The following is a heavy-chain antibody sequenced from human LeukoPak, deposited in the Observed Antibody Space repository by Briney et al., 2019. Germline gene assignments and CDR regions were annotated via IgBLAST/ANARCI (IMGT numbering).Heavy chain of an antibody. J-gene: IGHJ6*03. V-gene: IGHV3-7*01. CDR1: GFTFSSYA. D-gene: IGHD6-13*01. CDR2: IKQDGSEK. CDR3: ARVKQQLVRLLGRDTTYYYYYYMDV. Sequence: GGSLRLSCAASGFTFSSYAMNWVRQAPGKGLEWVANIKQDGSEKHYVDSVKGRFTISRDNAKNSLFLQMNSLRAEDTAVYFCARVKQQLVRLLGRDTTYYYYYYMDVWGKGTTVTVSS.